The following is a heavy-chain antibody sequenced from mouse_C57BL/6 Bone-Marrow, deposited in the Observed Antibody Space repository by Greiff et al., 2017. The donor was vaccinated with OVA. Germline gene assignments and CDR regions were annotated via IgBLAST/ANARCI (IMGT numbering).Heavy chain of an antibody. CDR2: INPNYGTT. Sequence: VHVKQSGPELVKPGASVKISCKASGYSFTDYNMNWVKQSNGKSLEWIGVINPNYGTTSYNQKFKGKATLTVDQSSSTAYMQLNSLTSEDSAVYYCARPPFTTVVATRAMDYWGQGTSVTVSS. D-gene: IGHD1-1*01. V-gene: IGHV1-39*01. CDR3: ARPPFTTVVATRAMDY. J-gene: IGHJ4*01. CDR1: GYSFTDYN.